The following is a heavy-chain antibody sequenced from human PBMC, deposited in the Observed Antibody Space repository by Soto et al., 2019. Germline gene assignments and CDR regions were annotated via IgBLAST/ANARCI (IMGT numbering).Heavy chain of an antibody. J-gene: IGHJ6*03. V-gene: IGHV3-64*01. CDR2: ISSNGVGT. CDR3: ARRARPDFYYMDV. CDR1: GFTPSGYA. D-gene: IGHD6-6*01. Sequence: PGGALRLSCAASGFTPSGYAIGWVRQAPGKGLEYVSGISSNGVGTYYANSVQGRFTISRDNSKNTVYLQMGSLRPEDMAVYYCARRARPDFYYMDVWGKGTTVTVSS.